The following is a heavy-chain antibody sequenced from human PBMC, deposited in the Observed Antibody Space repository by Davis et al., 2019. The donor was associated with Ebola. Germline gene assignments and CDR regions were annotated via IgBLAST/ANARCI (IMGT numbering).Heavy chain of an antibody. V-gene: IGHV1-46*01. CDR3: ARERPLFGSGTKNWFDL. CDR1: GYTFSIYD. CDR2: INTSGGST. D-gene: IGHD3-10*01. Sequence: AASVKVSCKASGYTFSIYDMHWVRQAPGQGLEWMGMINTSGGSTCYAQKFQGRVTMTMDTSTSTVYMELSSLGSEDTAVYYCARERPLFGSGTKNWFDLWGQGTLVTVSS. J-gene: IGHJ5*02.